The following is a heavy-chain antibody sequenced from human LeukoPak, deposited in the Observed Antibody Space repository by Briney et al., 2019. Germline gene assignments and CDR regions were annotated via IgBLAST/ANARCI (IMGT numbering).Heavy chain of an antibody. J-gene: IGHJ6*02. D-gene: IGHD3-10*01. Sequence: PGGSLRLSCTASGFTFSDYYRSWIRQAPGKGLEWVSYISSSGSAFYYADSVKGRFTISRDNAKNSLYLQMNSLRAEDTAVYYCARAVEILWFGEPSYYYGMDVWGQGTTVTVSS. CDR2: ISSSGSAF. CDR1: GFTFSDYY. V-gene: IGHV3-11*04. CDR3: ARAVEILWFGEPSYYYGMDV.